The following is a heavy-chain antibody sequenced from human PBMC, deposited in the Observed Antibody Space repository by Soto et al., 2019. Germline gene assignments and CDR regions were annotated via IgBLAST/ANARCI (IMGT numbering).Heavy chain of an antibody. CDR2: ISYHGNDK. CDR1: GFTFSDYG. J-gene: IGHJ4*02. D-gene: IGHD6-13*01. Sequence: QVQLVESGEGVVQPGRSLTLSCAASGFTFSDYGMHWVRQAPGKGLEWVAIISYHGNDKYYADSVKGRFTISRDNSKNTLYLQMNSLRAEDTAVYYCAKDRSRSWTFDYWGQGSLVTVSS. CDR3: AKDRSRSWTFDY. V-gene: IGHV3-30*18.